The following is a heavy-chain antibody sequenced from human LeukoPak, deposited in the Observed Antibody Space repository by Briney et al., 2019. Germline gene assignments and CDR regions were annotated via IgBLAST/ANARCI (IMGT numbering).Heavy chain of an antibody. CDR2: IYPGNSDT. J-gene: IGHJ4*02. V-gene: IGHV5-51*01. Sequence: GESLKISCKGSGYIFTSCSIGWVRQMPGKGLEWMGIIYPGNSDTRYSPSFQGQVTISADKSISTAYLQWSSLKASDTAMYYCARLASSTSCFDYWGQGTLVTVSS. CDR3: ARLASSTSCFDY. D-gene: IGHD2-2*01. CDR1: GYIFTSCS.